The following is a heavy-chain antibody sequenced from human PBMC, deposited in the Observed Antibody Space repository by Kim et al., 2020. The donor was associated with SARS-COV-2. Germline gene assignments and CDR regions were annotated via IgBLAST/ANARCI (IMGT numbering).Heavy chain of an antibody. V-gene: IGHV1-46*01. D-gene: IGHD2-15*01. Sequence: TNYAQNFRGRVTMTRDTYTSTVYMEVSSLRSEDTAVYYCAREYSAGFVAYWGQGTLVTVSS. J-gene: IGHJ4*02. CDR3: AREYSAGFVAY. CDR2: T.